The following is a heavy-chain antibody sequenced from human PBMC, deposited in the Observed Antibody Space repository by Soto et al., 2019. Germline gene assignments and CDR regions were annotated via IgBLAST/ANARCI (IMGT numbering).Heavy chain of an antibody. J-gene: IGHJ3*02. CDR2: IWYDGSNK. CDR1: GFDFNTSG. D-gene: IGHD3-10*01. V-gene: IGHV3-33*01. Sequence: QVQLVESGGGVVQPGRSLRVSCAASGFDFNTSGMHWVRQAPGKGLEWVAVIWYDGSNKYYADSVKGRFTISRDNSKNMVSLQMISLRAEDTAVYYCARTIWSYDSFDMWGQGTMVTVAS. CDR3: ARTIWSYDSFDM.